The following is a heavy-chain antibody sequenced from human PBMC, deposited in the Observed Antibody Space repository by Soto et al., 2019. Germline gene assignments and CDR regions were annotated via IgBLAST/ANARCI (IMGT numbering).Heavy chain of an antibody. CDR3: AKVVGSYYNNYYYGMDV. J-gene: IGHJ6*02. CDR2: ISGSGGST. CDR1: GFTFSSYA. D-gene: IGHD3-10*01. Sequence: GGSLRLSCAASGFTFSSYAMSWVRQAPGKGLEWVSAISGSGGSTYYADSVKGRFTISRDKSKNTLYLQMNSLRAEDTAVYYCAKVVGSYYNNYYYGMDVWGQGTTVTVSS. V-gene: IGHV3-23*01.